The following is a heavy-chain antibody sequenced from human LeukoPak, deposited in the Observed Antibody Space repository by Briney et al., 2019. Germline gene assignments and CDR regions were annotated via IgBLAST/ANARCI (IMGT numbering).Heavy chain of an antibody. V-gene: IGHV3-23*01. J-gene: IGHJ4*02. D-gene: IGHD3-22*01. CDR2: ISGSGDST. CDR1: GFTFSSYA. CDR3: ARDSDSSGHYYMDYFDY. Sequence: GGSLRLSCAASGFTFSSYAMSWVRQAPGKGLEWVSAISGSGDSTYYADSMKGRFTISRDNAWNSLYLQMNSLRAEDTAVYYCARDSDSSGHYYMDYFDYWGQGALVTVSS.